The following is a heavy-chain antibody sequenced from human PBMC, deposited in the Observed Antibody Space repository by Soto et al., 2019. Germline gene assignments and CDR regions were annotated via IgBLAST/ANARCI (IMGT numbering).Heavy chain of an antibody. CDR3: ARDGGLTVTTFRFDY. CDR2: LKEDGSAK. J-gene: IGHJ4*02. V-gene: IGHV3-7*01. Sequence: EVQLVESGGGLVQPGGSLRLSCAASGFTFSDYWMSWVRQTPGKGLEWVANLKEDGSAKNYMESVKGRFTISRDNAKNSLYLQMNSLRAEDTAMYYCARDGGLTVTTFRFDYWGQGTLVTVSS. D-gene: IGHD4-17*01. CDR1: GFTFSDYW.